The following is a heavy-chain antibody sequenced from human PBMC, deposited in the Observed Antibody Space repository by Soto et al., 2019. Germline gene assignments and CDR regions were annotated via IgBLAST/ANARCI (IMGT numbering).Heavy chain of an antibody. D-gene: IGHD6-6*01. CDR2: IYPGDSGT. J-gene: IGHJ6*02. CDR3: ARRGAVSSFYYYGMDV. V-gene: IGHV5-51*01. CDR1: GYSFTSYW. Sequence: GESLKLSCKGSGYSFTSYWIGWVRQMPGKGLEWMGIIYPGDSGTRYSPSFQGQVTISADKSISTAYLQWSSLKASDTAMYYCARRGAVSSFYYYGMDVWGQGTTVTVSS.